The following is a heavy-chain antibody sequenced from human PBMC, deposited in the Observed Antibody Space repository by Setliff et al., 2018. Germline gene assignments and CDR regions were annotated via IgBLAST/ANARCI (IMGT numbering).Heavy chain of an antibody. CDR3: ARSPALLGIVYLDP. V-gene: IGHV1-69*05. J-gene: IGHJ5*02. CDR1: GGTFSNYG. CDR2: TIPMFGTR. Sequence: GASVKVSCKASGGTFSNYGISWVRQAPGQGLEWMGGTIPMFGTRNYARKFQGRVTITTDESTSTAYMELNSLTSEDTAVYYCARSPALLGIVYLDPWGQGTRVTVSS. D-gene: IGHD2-15*01.